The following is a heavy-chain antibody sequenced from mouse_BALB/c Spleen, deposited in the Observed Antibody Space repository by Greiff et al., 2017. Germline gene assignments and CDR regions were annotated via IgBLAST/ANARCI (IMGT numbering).Heavy chain of an antibody. Sequence: DVQLVESGGGLVQPKGSLKLSCAASGFTFNTYAMNWVRQAPGKGLEWVARIRSKSNNYATYYADSVKDRFTISRDDSQSMLYLQMNNLKTEDTAMYYCVRGEKGLGYWGQGTTLTVSS. CDR3: VRGEKGLGY. V-gene: IGHV10-1*02. CDR2: IRSKSNNYAT. CDR1: GFTFNTYA. J-gene: IGHJ2*01.